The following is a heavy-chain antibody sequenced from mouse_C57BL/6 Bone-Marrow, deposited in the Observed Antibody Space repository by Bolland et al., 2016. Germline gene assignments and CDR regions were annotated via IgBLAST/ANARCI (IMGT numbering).Heavy chain of an antibody. Sequence: AYISSGSSTIYYADTVKGRFTISRDNAKNTLFLQMTRLRSEDTAMYYWARGGCYFAYWGQGTLV. CDR2: ISSGSSTI. V-gene: IGHV5-17*01. J-gene: IGHJ3*01. CDR3: ARGGCYFAY. D-gene: IGHD2-12*01.